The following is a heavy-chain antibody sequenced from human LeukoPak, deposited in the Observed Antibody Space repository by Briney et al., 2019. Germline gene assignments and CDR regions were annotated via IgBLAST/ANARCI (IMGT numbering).Heavy chain of an antibody. V-gene: IGHV4-59*01. J-gene: IGHJ4*02. D-gene: IGHD7-27*01. CDR2: VYYTGST. Sequence: PSETLSLTCTVSGDFITAYYWSWIRQSPGKGLEWIGYVYYTGSTEYNPSLRSRVTISLEMSKHQFSLDLTSVTAADTAVYYCASNTGTVFDYWGRGALVTVSS. CDR3: ASNTGTVFDY. CDR1: GDFITAYY.